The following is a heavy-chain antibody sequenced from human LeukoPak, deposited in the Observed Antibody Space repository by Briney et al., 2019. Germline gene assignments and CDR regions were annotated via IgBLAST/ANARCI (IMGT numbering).Heavy chain of an antibody. Sequence: PGGSLRLSCAASGFTFSNAWMSWARQAPGKGLEWVGRIKSKTDGGTTDYAAPVKGRFTISRDDSKNTLYLQMNSLKTEDTAVYYCTTDGGYYDILTGYYLFDYWGQGTLVTVSS. J-gene: IGHJ4*02. D-gene: IGHD3-9*01. CDR2: IKSKTDGGTT. CDR3: TTDGGYYDILTGYYLFDY. V-gene: IGHV3-15*01. CDR1: GFTFSNAW.